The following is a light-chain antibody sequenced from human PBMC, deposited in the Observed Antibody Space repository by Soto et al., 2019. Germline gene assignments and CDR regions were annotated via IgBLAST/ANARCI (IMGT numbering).Light chain of an antibody. Sequence: QSALTQPASVSGSPGQSITISCTATSSEVGSYNLVSWYQQHPGKAPKLMIYEGSKRPSGVSNRFSGSKSGNTASLTISGLRAEDEADYYCCSYAGSVIFGGGTKVTVL. CDR3: CSYAGSVI. CDR1: SSEVGSYNL. V-gene: IGLV2-23*01. J-gene: IGLJ2*01. CDR2: EGS.